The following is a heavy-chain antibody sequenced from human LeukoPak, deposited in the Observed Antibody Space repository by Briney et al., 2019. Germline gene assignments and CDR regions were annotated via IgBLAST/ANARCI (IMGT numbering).Heavy chain of an antibody. CDR2: IWYDGSNK. Sequence: GGSLRLSCAASGFTFSSNGMHWFRQAPGKGLEWVAVIWYDGSNKYYADSVKGRFTISRDNSKNTLYLQMNSLRAEDTAVYYCAKDRVLEAPPRSLCDYWGQGTLVTVSS. V-gene: IGHV3-33*06. CDR3: AKDRVLEAPPRSLCDY. J-gene: IGHJ4*02. CDR1: GFTFSSNG. D-gene: IGHD3-10*01.